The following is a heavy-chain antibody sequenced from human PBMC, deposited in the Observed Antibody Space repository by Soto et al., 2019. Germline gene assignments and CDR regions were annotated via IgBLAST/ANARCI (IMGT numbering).Heavy chain of an antibody. D-gene: IGHD4-17*01. CDR2: IYYSGNT. CDR1: GGSISSGDYY. Sequence: SETLSLTCTVSGGSISSGDYYWSWIRQPPGKGLEWIGYIYYSGNTYYNPSLKSRVTISVDTSKNQFSLKLSSVTAADTAVYCCARGNDYGDYDWFDPWGQGTLVTVSS. CDR3: ARGNDYGDYDWFDP. J-gene: IGHJ5*02. V-gene: IGHV4-30-4*01.